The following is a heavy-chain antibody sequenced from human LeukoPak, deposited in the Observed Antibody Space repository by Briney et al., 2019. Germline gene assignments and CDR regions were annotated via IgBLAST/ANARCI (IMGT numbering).Heavy chain of an antibody. CDR1: GYTFTGYY. Sequence: ASVKVSCKASGYTFTGYYMHWVRQAPGQGLEWMGWINPNSGNTGYAQKFQGRVTITRNTSISTAYMELSSLRSEDTAVYYCARDSSSWSYDAFDIWGQGTMVTVSS. V-gene: IGHV1-8*03. CDR3: ARDSSSWSYDAFDI. J-gene: IGHJ3*02. D-gene: IGHD6-13*01. CDR2: INPNSGNT.